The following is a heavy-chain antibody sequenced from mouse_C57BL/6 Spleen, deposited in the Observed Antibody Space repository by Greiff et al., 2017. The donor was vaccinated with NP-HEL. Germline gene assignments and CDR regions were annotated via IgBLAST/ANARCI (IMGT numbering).Heavy chain of an antibody. D-gene: IGHD4-1*01. V-gene: IGHV1-61*01. CDR3: ASRNWDEGFAY. CDR2: IYPSDSET. CDR1: GYTFTSYW. J-gene: IGHJ3*01. Sequence: QVQLQQPGAELVRPGSSVKLSCKASGYTFTSYWMDWVKQRPGQGLEWIGNIYPSDSETHYNQKFKDKATLTVDKSSSTAYMQLSSLTSEDSAVYYCASRNWDEGFAYWGQRTLVTVSA.